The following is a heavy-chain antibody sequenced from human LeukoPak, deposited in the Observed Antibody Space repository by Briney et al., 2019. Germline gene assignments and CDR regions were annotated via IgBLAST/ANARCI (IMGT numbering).Heavy chain of an antibody. CDR3: ARAYGSGREFDH. CDR2: INPNSGDT. V-gene: IGHV1-2*04. Sequence: ASVKVSCKASGYTFPDYYIHWVRQAPGQGLEWMGWINPNSGDTNYAQMFQGWVTMTRDTSISTAYMELSRLRSDDTAVYYCARAYGSGREFDHWGQGTLVTVSS. D-gene: IGHD6-19*01. J-gene: IGHJ4*02. CDR1: GYTFPDYY.